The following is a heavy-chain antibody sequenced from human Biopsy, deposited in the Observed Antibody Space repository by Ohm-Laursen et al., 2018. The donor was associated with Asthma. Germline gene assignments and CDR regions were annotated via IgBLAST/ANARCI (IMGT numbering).Heavy chain of an antibody. D-gene: IGHD7-27*01. CDR1: GGSLSSGPYY. V-gene: IGHV4-31*02. CDR2: INYSGST. Sequence: SETLSLTWTVSGGSLSSGPYYWSWVRQHPGKGLEWIGYINYSGSTFYSPSLESRVTVSVDTSKNQFSLNLSSVTAADTAVYYCARWGSFGFDYWGQGTLVTVSS. CDR3: ARWGSFGFDY. J-gene: IGHJ4*02.